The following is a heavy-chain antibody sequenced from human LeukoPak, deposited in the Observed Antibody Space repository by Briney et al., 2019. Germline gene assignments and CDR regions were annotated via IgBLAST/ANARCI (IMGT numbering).Heavy chain of an antibody. V-gene: IGHV3-30-3*01. CDR2: ISYDGSNK. Sequence: GSLRLSCAASGFTFSSYAMQWVRQAPGKGLEWVAVISYDGSNKYYADSVKGRFTISRDNSKNTLYLQMNSLRAEDTAVYYCARDQGELTYYYYGMDVWGQGTTVTVSS. CDR3: ARDQGELTYYYYGMDV. CDR1: GFTFSSYA. J-gene: IGHJ6*02. D-gene: IGHD1-26*01.